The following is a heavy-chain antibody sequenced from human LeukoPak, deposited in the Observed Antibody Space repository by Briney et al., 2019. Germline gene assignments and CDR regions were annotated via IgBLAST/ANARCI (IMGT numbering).Heavy chain of an antibody. CDR2: IYYSGST. J-gene: IGHJ6*03. V-gene: IGHV4-59*01. CDR3: ARDERSRYYYMDV. Sequence: PSETLSLTXTVSGGSISSYYWSWIRQPPGKGLEWIGYIYYSGSTKYNPSLKSRVTISVDTSKNQFSLKLSSATAADTAVYYCARDERSRYYYMDVWGKGTTVTVSS. CDR1: GGSISSYY.